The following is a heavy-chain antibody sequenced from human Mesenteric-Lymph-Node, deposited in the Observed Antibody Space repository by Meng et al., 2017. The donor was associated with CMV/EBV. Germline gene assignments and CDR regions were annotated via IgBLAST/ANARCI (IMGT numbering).Heavy chain of an antibody. CDR3: AREEGYCSSSSCYFPPPAFDY. CDR1: GFTVSDYS. D-gene: IGHD2-2*01. J-gene: IGHJ4*02. CDR2: ISRSGSTI. V-gene: IGHV3-11*04. Sequence: GESLKISCAASGFTVSDYSMSWIRQAPGKGLEWVSYISRSGSTIYYADSVKGRFTISRDNAKNALYLQMHSLRAEDTAVYYCAREEGYCSSSSCYFPPPAFDYWGQGTLVTVSS.